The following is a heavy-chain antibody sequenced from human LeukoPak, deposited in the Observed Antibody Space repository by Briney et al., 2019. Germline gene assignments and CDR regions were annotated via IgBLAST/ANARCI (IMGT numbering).Heavy chain of an antibody. V-gene: IGHV3-23*01. Sequence: PGGSLRLSCAASGFTFSSYAMSWVRQAPGKGLEWVSAISGSGGSTYYADSVNGRFTISRDNSKNTLYLQMNSLRAEDTAVYYCAKDSGGFGELLLVSDYWGQGTLVTVSS. CDR1: GFTFSSYA. CDR3: AKDSGGFGELLLVSDY. J-gene: IGHJ4*02. D-gene: IGHD3-10*01. CDR2: ISGSGGST.